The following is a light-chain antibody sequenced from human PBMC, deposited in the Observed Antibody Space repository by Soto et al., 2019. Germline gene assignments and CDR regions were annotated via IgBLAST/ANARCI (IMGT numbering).Light chain of an antibody. V-gene: IGKV3-20*01. CDR2: AAS. CDR3: QQYPDALYT. CDR1: QSVANNY. J-gene: IGKJ2*01. Sequence: EIVLTQSPGTLSLSPGERATLSCRASQSVANNYLAWYQQKPGQPPRLLIYAASSRAPGIPDRFSGSGSGTDFALTISRLEPEDFAVDYCQQYPDALYTLGQGTEVEIK.